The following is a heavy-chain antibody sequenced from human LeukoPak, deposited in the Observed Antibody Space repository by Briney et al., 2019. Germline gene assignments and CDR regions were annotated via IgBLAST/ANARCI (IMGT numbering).Heavy chain of an antibody. CDR1: GYPFTSYF. Sequence: ASVKASCKASGYPFTSYFMHWVRQAPGQGLEWMGMTNPSGGSTSYTPKFQGRVTMSRDMSTSTVYMELSSLRSEDTAVYYCARDYYDSSGYYPWGQGTLVTVSS. CDR2: TNPSGGST. V-gene: IGHV1-46*01. J-gene: IGHJ5*02. CDR3: ARDYYDSSGYYP. D-gene: IGHD3-22*01.